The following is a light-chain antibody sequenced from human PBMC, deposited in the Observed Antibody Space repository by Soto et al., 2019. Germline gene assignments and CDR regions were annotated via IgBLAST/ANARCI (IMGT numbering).Light chain of an antibody. CDR1: SGHSSYA. J-gene: IGLJ1*01. CDR2: LNSDGSH. V-gene: IGLV4-69*01. Sequence: QLVLTQSPSASASLGASVKLTCTLSSGHSSYAIAWHQQQPEKGPRYLMKLNSDGSHSKGDGIPDRFSGSSSGAERYLTISSLQSEDEADYCQTWGTGIHYVFGTGTKLTVL. CDR3: QTWGTGIHYV.